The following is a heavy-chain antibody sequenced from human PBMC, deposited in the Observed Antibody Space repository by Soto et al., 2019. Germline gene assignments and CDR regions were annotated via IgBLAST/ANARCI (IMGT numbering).Heavy chain of an antibody. CDR1: GYTFTGYY. J-gene: IGHJ5*02. CDR2: INPNSGGT. D-gene: IGHD4-4*01. V-gene: IGHV1-2*02. CDR3: ARADTVMIYGFDP. Sequence: GASVKFSCKASGYTFTGYYMHWLRQAPGQGLEWMGWINPNSGGTNYAQKFQGRVTMTRDTSISTAYMELSRLRSDDTAVYYRARADTVMIYGFDPWGQGTLVTVSS.